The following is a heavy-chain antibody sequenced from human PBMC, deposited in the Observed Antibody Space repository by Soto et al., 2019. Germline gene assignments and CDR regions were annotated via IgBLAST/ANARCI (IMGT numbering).Heavy chain of an antibody. V-gene: IGHV1-18*01. D-gene: IGHD2-2*01. Sequence: ASVKVSCKTSGYTFSNYGITWVRQAPGQPLEWLGWISLYSDGTNYAQKFQGRVSMTTDTSTTTAYMELRSLRSDDTAVYYRARVVPGAEAWFGPWGQGTLVTVSS. CDR1: GYTFSNYG. J-gene: IGHJ5*02. CDR3: ARVVPGAEAWFGP. CDR2: ISLYSDGT.